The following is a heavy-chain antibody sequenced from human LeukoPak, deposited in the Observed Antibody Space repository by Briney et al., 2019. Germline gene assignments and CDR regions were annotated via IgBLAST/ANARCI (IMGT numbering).Heavy chain of an antibody. CDR1: GFTVSSNY. D-gene: IGHD5-18*01. CDR2: IYSGGST. Sequence: PGGSLRLSCAASGFTVSSNYMSWVRQAPGKGLEWVSVIYSGGSTYYADSVKGRFTISRDNSKNTLYLQMNSLRVEDTAVYYCARQRRGYSYGYEPWGQGTLVTVSS. CDR3: ARQRRGYSYGYEP. J-gene: IGHJ5*02. V-gene: IGHV3-66*04.